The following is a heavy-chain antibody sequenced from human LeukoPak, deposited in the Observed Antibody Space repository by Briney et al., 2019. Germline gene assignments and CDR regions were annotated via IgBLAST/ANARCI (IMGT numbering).Heavy chain of an antibody. Sequence: GGSLRLSCAASGFTFSTYSMNWVRQAPGKGLEWVSSISSSSSYIYYADSVKGRFTISRDNAKNSLYLQTNSLRAEDTALYYCAREWVPHYDFWSGYYPWGAFDIWGQGTMVTVSS. CDR2: ISSSSSYI. CDR3: AREWVPHYDFWSGYYPWGAFDI. J-gene: IGHJ3*02. CDR1: GFTFSTYS. D-gene: IGHD3-3*01. V-gene: IGHV3-21*01.